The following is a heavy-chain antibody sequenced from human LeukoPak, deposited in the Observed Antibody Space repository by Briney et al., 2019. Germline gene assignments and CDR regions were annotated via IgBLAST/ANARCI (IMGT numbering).Heavy chain of an antibody. CDR3: ARDGSSGWYGSFDY. J-gene: IGHJ4*02. CDR1: GFTFSSYA. D-gene: IGHD6-19*01. CDR2: ISYDGSNK. Sequence: GGSLRLSCAASGFTFSSYAMHWVRQAPGKGLEWVAVISYDGSNKYYADSVKGRFTISRDNSKNTLYLQVNSLRAEDTAVYYCARDGSSGWYGSFDYWGQGTLVTVSS. V-gene: IGHV3-30*04.